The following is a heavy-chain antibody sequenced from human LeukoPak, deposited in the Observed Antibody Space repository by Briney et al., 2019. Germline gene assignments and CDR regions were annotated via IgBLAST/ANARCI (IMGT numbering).Heavy chain of an antibody. D-gene: IGHD2-15*01. V-gene: IGHV4-59*12. CDR2: IYYSGST. CDR3: ARAHTYCSGGSCRIFHFDY. Sequence: PSETLSLTCTVSGGSISSYYWSWIRQPPGKGLEWIGYIYYSGSTNYNPSLKSRVTISVDTSKNQFSLKLSSVTAADTAVYYCARAHTYCSGGSCRIFHFDYWGQGTLVTVSS. CDR1: GGSISSYY. J-gene: IGHJ4*02.